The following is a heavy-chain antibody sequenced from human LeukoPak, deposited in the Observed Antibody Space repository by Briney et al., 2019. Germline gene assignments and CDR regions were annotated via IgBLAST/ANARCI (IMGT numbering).Heavy chain of an antibody. CDR1: GGSISTFY. D-gene: IGHD4-11*01. CDR3: GREGHYSKDGKSYYMDV. V-gene: IGHV4-59*01. CDR2: INYSGST. Sequence: SETLSVTCTVSGGSISTFYWSWIRQPPGKGLEWIGYINYSGSTNSNPSLKSRVTISMDTSRNQFSLQLTSVTAADTAVYFCGREGHYSKDGKSYYMDVWGKGATVTVSS. J-gene: IGHJ6*03.